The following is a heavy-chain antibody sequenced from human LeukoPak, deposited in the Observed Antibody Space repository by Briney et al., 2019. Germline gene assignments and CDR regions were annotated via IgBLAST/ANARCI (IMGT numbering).Heavy chain of an antibody. D-gene: IGHD2-21*02. V-gene: IGHV4-39*01. CDR3: ARLYCGGDCYSGSFDY. Sequence: SETLSLTCIVSGGSISSGSNYWGWIRQPPGKGLEWIGSIYYSGSAYYNPSLKSRATISVDTSKKQFSLKLSSVTAADTAVYYCARLYCGGDCYSGSFDYWGQGTLVTVSS. J-gene: IGHJ4*02. CDR2: IYYSGSA. CDR1: GGSISSGSNY.